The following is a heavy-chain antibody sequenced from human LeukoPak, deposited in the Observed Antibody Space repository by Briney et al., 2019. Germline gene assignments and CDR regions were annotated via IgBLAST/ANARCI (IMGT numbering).Heavy chain of an antibody. D-gene: IGHD4-17*01. CDR1: GFTFSSYG. V-gene: IGHV3-30*18. CDR3: AKGDYGGYTVPFDY. J-gene: IGHJ4*02. CDR2: ISYDGSNK. Sequence: GGSLRLSCAASGFTFSSYGMHWVRQAPGKGLEWVAVISYDGSNKYYADSVKGRFTISRDNSKNTLYLQMNSLRAEDTAVYYCAKGDYGGYTVPFDYWGQGTLVTVSS.